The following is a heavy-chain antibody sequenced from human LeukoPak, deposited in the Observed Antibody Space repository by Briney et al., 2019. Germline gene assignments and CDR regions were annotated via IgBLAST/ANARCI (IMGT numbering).Heavy chain of an antibody. Sequence: ASVKVSCKASGYTFTSYGISWVRQAPGQGLEWMGWISAYNGNTNYAQKFQGRVTITADESTSTAYMELSSLRSEDTAVYYCARVRFPRLSYYYYYYMDVWGKGTTVTISS. D-gene: IGHD2/OR15-2a*01. CDR1: GYTFTSYG. J-gene: IGHJ6*03. CDR3: ARVRFPRLSYYYYYYMDV. V-gene: IGHV1-18*01. CDR2: ISAYNGNT.